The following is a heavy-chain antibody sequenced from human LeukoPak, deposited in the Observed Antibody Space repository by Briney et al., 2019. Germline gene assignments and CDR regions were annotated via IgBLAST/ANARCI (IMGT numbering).Heavy chain of an antibody. CDR3: AREGPMFDSGSYSKSLGY. J-gene: IGHJ4*02. V-gene: IGHV4-59*12. D-gene: IGHD3-10*01. CDR1: GGSISSYY. Sequence: SETLSLTCTVSGGSISSYYWSWIRQPPGKGLEWIGYIYYSGSTNYNPSLKSRVTISVDTSKNQFSLKLTSVTVADTAVYYCAREGPMFDSGSYSKSLGYWGQGTLVTVSS. CDR2: IYYSGST.